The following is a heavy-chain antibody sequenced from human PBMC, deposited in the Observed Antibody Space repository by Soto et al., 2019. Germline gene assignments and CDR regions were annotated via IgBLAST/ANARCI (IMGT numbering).Heavy chain of an antibody. CDR3: APRYDFWSGADYGMDV. V-gene: IGHV3-23*01. CDR2: ISGSGGST. J-gene: IGHJ6*02. CDR1: GFTFSSYA. D-gene: IGHD3-3*01. Sequence: EVQLLESGGGLVQPGGSLRLSCAASGFTFSSYAMSWVRQAPGKGLEWVSAISGSGGSTYYADSVKGRFTISRDNSKNTLYLQMNSLRAEDTAVYYCAPRYDFWSGADYGMDVWGQGTTVTVSS.